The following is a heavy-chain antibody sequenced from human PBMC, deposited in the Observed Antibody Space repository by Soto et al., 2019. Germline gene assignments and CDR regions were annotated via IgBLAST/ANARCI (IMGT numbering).Heavy chain of an antibody. CDR2: ISTYNGNT. D-gene: IGHD3-22*01. CDR3: ARGPTDHYDNSANYFLDY. CDR1: GYKFITYG. Sequence: QVQLVQSGAEVKKPGASVKVSCKASGYKFITYGVSWLRQAPGQGLDWLGWISTYNGNTRYAERLQGRVTMTTDTTTNTAYMEPRNLRSDDTAVYYCARGPTDHYDNSANYFLDYWGQGTLVIVSS. V-gene: IGHV1-18*01. J-gene: IGHJ4*02.